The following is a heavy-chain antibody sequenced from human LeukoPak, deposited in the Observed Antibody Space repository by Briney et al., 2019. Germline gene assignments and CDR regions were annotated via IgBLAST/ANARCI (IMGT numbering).Heavy chain of an antibody. CDR3: ARQGSGSYYAVDY. CDR2: IDPSDSYT. Sequence: GESLRISCKGSGYSFTNYWIGWVRQVPGKGLEWMGRIDPSDSYTNYSPSFQGHVTISADKSISTAYLQWSSLKASDTAMYYCARQGSGSYYAVDYWSQGTLVTVSS. D-gene: IGHD1-26*01. J-gene: IGHJ4*02. CDR1: GYSFTNYW. V-gene: IGHV5-10-1*01.